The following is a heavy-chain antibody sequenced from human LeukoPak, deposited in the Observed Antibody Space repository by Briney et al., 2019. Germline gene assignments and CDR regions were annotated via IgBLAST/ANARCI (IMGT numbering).Heavy chain of an antibody. V-gene: IGHV3-30*02. D-gene: IGHD6-6*01. J-gene: IGHJ4*02. CDR2: IRYDGSNK. CDR3: AKDGRIAARPSYFDY. CDR1: GFTFSSYG. Sequence: GGSLRLSCAASGFTFSSYGMHGVRQAPGKGLEWVAFIRYDGSNKYYADSVKGRFTISRDNSKNTLYLQMNSLRAEDTAVYYCAKDGRIAARPSYFDYWGQGTLVTVSS.